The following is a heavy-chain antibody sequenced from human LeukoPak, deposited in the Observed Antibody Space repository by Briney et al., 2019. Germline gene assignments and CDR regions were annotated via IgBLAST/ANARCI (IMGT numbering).Heavy chain of an antibody. V-gene: IGHV3-23*01. Sequence: PGGSLRLSCAASGFTFSSYAMSWVRQAPGKGLEWVSTISGSGGSTYYAGSVKGRFTLSRDNSKNTLYLQMNSLRAEDTAVYYCAKDCYSSGWYYFDYWGQGTLVTVSS. CDR3: AKDCYSSGWYYFDY. CDR2: ISGSGGST. CDR1: GFTFSSYA. D-gene: IGHD6-19*01. J-gene: IGHJ4*02.